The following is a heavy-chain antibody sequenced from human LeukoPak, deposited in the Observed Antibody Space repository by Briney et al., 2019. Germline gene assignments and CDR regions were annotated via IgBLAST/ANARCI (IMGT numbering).Heavy chain of an antibody. CDR2: IYYGGST. Sequence: SETLSLTCTVSGGSISSSNYYWGWIRQPPGKGLEWIGSIYYGGSTHYNPSLKSRVTISVDTSKNQFSLKLSSVTAADTAVYYCARHSYYYDSSGHYYYFDYWGQGTLVTVSS. CDR3: ARHSYYYDSSGHYYYFDY. CDR1: GGSISSSNYY. D-gene: IGHD3-22*01. V-gene: IGHV4-39*01. J-gene: IGHJ4*02.